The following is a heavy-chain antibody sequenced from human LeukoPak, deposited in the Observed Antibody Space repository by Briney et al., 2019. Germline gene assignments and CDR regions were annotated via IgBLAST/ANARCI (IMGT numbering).Heavy chain of an antibody. CDR1: GFTFNSYD. J-gene: IGHJ4*02. Sequence: GGSLRLSCAASGFTFNSYDMNWVRQAPGKGLEWVSTISGRGGSTYYADSVKGRFTISRVNSKNTLYLQMNSLRAEDTAVYYCAKDRRAGSYDYWGQGTLVTVSS. CDR3: AKDRRAGSYDY. CDR2: ISGRGGST. V-gene: IGHV3-23*01. D-gene: IGHD3-10*01.